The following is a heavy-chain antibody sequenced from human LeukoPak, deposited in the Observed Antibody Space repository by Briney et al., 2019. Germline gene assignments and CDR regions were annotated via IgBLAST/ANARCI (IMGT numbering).Heavy chain of an antibody. Sequence: PSETLSLTCAVYGGSFSGYYWSWIRQPPGKGLEWIGEINHSGSTNYNPSLKSRVTISVDTSKNQSSLKLSSVTAADTAVYYCARRTWIQLWLDYWGQGTLVTVSS. V-gene: IGHV4-34*01. CDR1: GGSFSGYY. D-gene: IGHD5-18*01. CDR3: ARRTWIQLWLDY. CDR2: INHSGST. J-gene: IGHJ4*02.